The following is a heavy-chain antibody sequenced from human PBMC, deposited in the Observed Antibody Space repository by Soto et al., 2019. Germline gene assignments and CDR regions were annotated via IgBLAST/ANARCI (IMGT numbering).Heavy chain of an antibody. D-gene: IGHD6-13*01. J-gene: IGHJ4*02. CDR2: ISYDGSNK. CDR3: ARGLLEAAVDY. Sequence: QVQLVESGGGVVQPGRSLRLSCAASGFTFSSYAMHWVRQAPGKGLEWVAVISYDGSNKYYADSVKGRFTISRDNSKNTLYLQMNSLRAEDTAVYYCARGLLEAAVDYWGQGTLVTVSS. V-gene: IGHV3-30-3*01. CDR1: GFTFSSYA.